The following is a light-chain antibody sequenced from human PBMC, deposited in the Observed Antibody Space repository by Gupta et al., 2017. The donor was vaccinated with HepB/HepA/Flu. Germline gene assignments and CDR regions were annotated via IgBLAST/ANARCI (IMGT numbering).Light chain of an antibody. V-gene: IGKV2-28*01. J-gene: IGKJ3*01. CDR2: LGS. CDR3: MQALQTPIFT. CDR1: QSLLHSNGYNY. Sequence: DIVMTQSPISLPVTPGEPASISCRSSQSLLHSNGYNYMDWYLQKPGQSPQLLIYLGSNRASGVPDRFSGSGSDTDFTLKISRVEAEDVGVYYCMQALQTPIFTFGPGTKVDTK.